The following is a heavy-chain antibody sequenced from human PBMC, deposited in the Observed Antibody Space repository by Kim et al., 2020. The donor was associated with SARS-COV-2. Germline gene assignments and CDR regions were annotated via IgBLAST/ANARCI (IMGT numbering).Heavy chain of an antibody. V-gene: IGHV4-39*07. CDR1: GGSLTGSSPY. D-gene: IGHD3-10*01. CDR2: IYYSGRT. Sequence: SETLSLTCSVSGGSLTGSSPYWGWIRQPPGKGLEWIGNIYYSGRTYYSPSLKGRVTMSIDTSKNQFSLKLSSVTAADTAVYYCARDVYGSAAFPDAFDIWGQGSMVTVSS. CDR3: ARDVYGSAAFPDAFDI. J-gene: IGHJ3*02.